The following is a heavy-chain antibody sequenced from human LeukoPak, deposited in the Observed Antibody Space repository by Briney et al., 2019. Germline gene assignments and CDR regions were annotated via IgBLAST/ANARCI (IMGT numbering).Heavy chain of an antibody. CDR3: ASSLTSSGCRWFDP. CDR2: IYNNGST. CDR1: GGSISSGGYY. V-gene: IGHV4-31*03. D-gene: IGHD6-19*01. J-gene: IGHJ5*02. Sequence: SETLSLTCTVSGGSISSGGYYWSWIRQHPGKGLEWIGYIYNNGSTYYNPSLKSRVTISADTSKNQFSLKLSSVTAADTAVYYCASSLTSSGCRWFDPWGQGTLVTVSS.